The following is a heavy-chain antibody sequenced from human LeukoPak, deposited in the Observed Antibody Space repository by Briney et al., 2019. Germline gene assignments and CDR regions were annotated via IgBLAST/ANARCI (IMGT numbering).Heavy chain of an antibody. J-gene: IGHJ4*02. CDR1: GFTFSSHA. Sequence: GGSLRLSCAASGFTFSSHAMHWVRQASGKGLEWVAVISYDGSNKYYADSVKGRFTISRDNSKNTLYLQMNSLRAEDTAVYYCARGKGSSGWYTDYWGQGTLVTVSS. CDR3: ARGKGSSGWYTDY. V-gene: IGHV3-30-3*01. CDR2: ISYDGSNK. D-gene: IGHD6-19*01.